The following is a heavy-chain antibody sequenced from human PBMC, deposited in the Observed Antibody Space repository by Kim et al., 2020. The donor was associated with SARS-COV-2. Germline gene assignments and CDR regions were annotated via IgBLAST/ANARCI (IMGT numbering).Heavy chain of an antibody. J-gene: IGHJ4*02. CDR3: AKDQSSGTYFGTFDD. D-gene: IGHD1-1*01. Sequence: DSVKGRFTISRDNSKNTLFLQMHSLRAEDTAVYYCAKDQSSGTYFGTFDDWGQGTLVTVSS. V-gene: IGHV3-23*01.